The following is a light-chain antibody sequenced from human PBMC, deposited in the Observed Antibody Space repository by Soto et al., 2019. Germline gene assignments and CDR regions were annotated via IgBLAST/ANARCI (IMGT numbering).Light chain of an antibody. J-gene: IGKJ1*01. CDR2: GAS. V-gene: IGKV3-15*01. Sequence: ETVMTQSPATLSVSPGERATLSCRASQTVNSNLAWYQQKPGQAPRLLVYGASTRATGIPARFSGSGSGTEFTLTISSLQSEDFAVYYCQQYTYWPWTLGQGTKMEIK. CDR1: QTVNSN. CDR3: QQYTYWPWT.